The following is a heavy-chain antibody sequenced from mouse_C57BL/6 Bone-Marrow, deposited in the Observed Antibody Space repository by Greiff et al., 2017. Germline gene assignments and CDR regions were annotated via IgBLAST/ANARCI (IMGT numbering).Heavy chain of an antibody. CDR2: IYPRSGNT. D-gene: IGHD2-3*01. J-gene: IGHJ2*01. Sequence: VQLQQSGAELARPGASVKLSCKASGNTFTSYGISWVKQRTGQGLEWIGEIYPRSGNTYYNEKFKGKATLTADKSSSTAYMELRSLTSEDSAVYFCAREAGWLLPFDYWGQGTTLTVSS. V-gene: IGHV1-81*01. CDR3: AREAGWLLPFDY. CDR1: GNTFTSYG.